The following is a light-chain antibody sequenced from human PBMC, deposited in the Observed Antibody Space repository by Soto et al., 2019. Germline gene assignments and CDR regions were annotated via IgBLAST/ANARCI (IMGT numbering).Light chain of an antibody. Sequence: EIVLTQSPGTLSLSPGERATLSCRASQSVSSSYLAWYQQKPGQAPRLLIYDASNRATGIPARFSGSGSGADFTLTISRLEPEDFAVYYCQQYGRSPWTFGQGTKVDIK. CDR1: QSVSSSY. CDR3: QQYGRSPWT. CDR2: DAS. J-gene: IGKJ1*01. V-gene: IGKV3-20*01.